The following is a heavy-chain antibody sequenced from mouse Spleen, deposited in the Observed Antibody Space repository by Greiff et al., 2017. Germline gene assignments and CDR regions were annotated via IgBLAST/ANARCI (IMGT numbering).Heavy chain of an antibody. J-gene: IGHJ4*01. D-gene: IGHD2-1*01. CDR2: INPYNDGT. CDR3: ARSEGNYGYYAMDY. Sequence: VQLQQSGPELVKPGASVKMSCKASGYTFTSYVMHWVKQKPGQGLEWIGYINPYNDGTKYNEKFKGKATLTSDKSSSTAYMELSSLTSEDSAVYYCARSEGNYGYYAMDYWGQGTSVTVSS. V-gene: IGHV1-14*01. CDR1: GYTFTSYV.